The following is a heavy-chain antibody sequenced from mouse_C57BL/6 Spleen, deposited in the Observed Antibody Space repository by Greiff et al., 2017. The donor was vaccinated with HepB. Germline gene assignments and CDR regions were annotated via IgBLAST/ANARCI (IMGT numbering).Heavy chain of an antibody. CDR3: ARTANWDENWFAY. J-gene: IGHJ3*01. Sequence: QVQLKESGAELVKPGASVKLSCKASGYTFTSYWMHWVKQRPGQGLEWIGMIHPNSGSTNYNEKFKSKATLTVDKSSSTAYMQLSSLTSEDSAVYYCARTANWDENWFAYWGQRTLVTVSA. D-gene: IGHD4-1*01. CDR1: GYTFTSYW. V-gene: IGHV1-64*01. CDR2: IHPNSGST.